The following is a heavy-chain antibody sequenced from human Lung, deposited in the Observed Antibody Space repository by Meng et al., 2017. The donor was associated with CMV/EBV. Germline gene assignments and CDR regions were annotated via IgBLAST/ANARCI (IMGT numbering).Heavy chain of an antibody. CDR1: GFSLSTSGMR. CDR2: IDWDDDK. J-gene: IGHJ3*02. Sequence: SCXXLAXPTQTFTLTCTCSGFSLSTSGMRVSWIRQPPGQALEWLARIDWDDDKFYNTSLKTRLTVSKDTSANQVVLTMTNMDPVDTATYCCARFQIGHVGAFDIWXPGTVVTVSS. CDR3: ARFQIGHVGAFDI. D-gene: IGHD1-26*01. V-gene: IGHV2-70D*14.